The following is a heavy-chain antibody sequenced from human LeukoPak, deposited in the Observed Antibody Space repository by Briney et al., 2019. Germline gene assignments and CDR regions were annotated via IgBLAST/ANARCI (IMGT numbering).Heavy chain of an antibody. CDR3: VRASHPGGWFDP. CDR2: ISSSGSTI. D-gene: IGHD3-10*01. V-gene: IGHV3-48*04. Sequence: GGSLRLSCAASGFTFSSYTMNWVRQAPGKGLEWVSYISSSGSTIYYADSVKGRFTISRDNAKNSLYLQMNSLTAEDTAMYYCVRASHPGGWFDPWGQGTLVTVSS. J-gene: IGHJ5*02. CDR1: GFTFSSYT.